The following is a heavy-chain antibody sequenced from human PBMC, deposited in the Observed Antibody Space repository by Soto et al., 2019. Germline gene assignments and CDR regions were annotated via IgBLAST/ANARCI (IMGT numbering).Heavy chain of an antibody. D-gene: IGHD1-26*01. V-gene: IGHV4-39*01. CDR1: GGSISSSSYY. Sequence: SETLSLTCTVSGGSISSSSYYWGWIRQPPGKGLEWIGSIYYSGRTYYNPSLKSRVTISVDTSKNQFSLKLSSLTAADTAVYYCARAYSGSRPYFDYWGQGTLVTVSS. CDR2: IYYSGRT. J-gene: IGHJ4*02. CDR3: ARAYSGSRPYFDY.